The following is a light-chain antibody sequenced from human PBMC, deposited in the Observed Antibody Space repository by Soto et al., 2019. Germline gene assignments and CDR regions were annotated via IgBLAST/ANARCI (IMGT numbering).Light chain of an antibody. CDR1: QSVSSSY. CDR3: QHYSSSPPEFT. Sequence: EIVLTQSPATLSLSPGERATLSCRASQSVSSSYLAWYQQRPGQAPRLLIFGASYRATGIPDRFSGSGSGTYFTHTISRLEPEDFAFYYCQHYSSSPPEFTFGPGTKVDSK. J-gene: IGKJ3*01. CDR2: GAS. V-gene: IGKV3-20*01.